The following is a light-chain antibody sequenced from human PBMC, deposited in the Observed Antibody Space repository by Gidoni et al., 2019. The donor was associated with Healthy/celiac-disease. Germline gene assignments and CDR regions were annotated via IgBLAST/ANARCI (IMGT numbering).Light chain of an antibody. V-gene: IGKV3-20*01. CDR3: QQYSSSPMYT. Sequence: EIVLTQSPGTLASSPGERATLSCRASQSVISSDLDWYQQRPGQAPRLLCYGASSRATGIPDRCSGSGAGTDFTLTISRLEREDFAVYYCQQYSSSPMYTFGQGTKLEIK. CDR2: GAS. J-gene: IGKJ2*01. CDR1: QSVISSD.